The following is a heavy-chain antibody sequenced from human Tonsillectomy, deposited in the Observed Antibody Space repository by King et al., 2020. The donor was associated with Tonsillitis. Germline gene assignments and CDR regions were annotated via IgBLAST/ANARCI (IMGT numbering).Heavy chain of an antibody. CDR2: IWYDGSNK. J-gene: IGHJ4*02. Sequence: QLVQSGGGVVQPGRSLRLSCVASGFTFSSYGMHWVRQAPGKGLECVAVIWYDGSNKYYADSVKGRFTISRDNSRNTLYLQMNSLRAEDTAIYYCAKDGGPPPMEYFDYWGQGTLVSVSS. D-gene: IGHD3-16*01. CDR1: GFTFSSYG. V-gene: IGHV3-33*06. CDR3: AKDGGPPPMEYFDY.